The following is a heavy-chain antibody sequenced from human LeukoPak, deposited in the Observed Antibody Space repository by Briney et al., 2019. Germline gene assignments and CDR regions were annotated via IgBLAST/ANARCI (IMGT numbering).Heavy chain of an antibody. D-gene: IGHD5/OR15-5a*01. Sequence: PGGSLRLSCAVSGFKVNVYSIHWVRQAPGKGLEWVAFIRSDASYEYYIDSVKGRFTLSRDNSKNTLYLQMSTLRPEDTAVYYCAKDGLQSTTSGVHLDSWGQGTLVTVSS. V-gene: IGHV3-30*02. J-gene: IGHJ5*01. CDR3: AKDGLQSTTSGVHLDS. CDR1: GFKVNVYS. CDR2: IRSDASYE.